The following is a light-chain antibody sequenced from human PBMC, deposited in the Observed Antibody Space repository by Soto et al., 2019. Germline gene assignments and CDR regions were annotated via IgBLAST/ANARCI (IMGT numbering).Light chain of an antibody. J-gene: IGKJ4*01. CDR3: QQRSNWPLT. V-gene: IGKV3-11*01. CDR1: QSVSSY. Sequence: EIVLAQSPATLSLSPGERATLSCRASQSVSSYLAWYQQKPGQAPRLLIYDASNRATGIPARFSGSGSGTDFTLTISSPEPEDFAVYYCQQRSNWPLTFGGRTKVDIK. CDR2: DAS.